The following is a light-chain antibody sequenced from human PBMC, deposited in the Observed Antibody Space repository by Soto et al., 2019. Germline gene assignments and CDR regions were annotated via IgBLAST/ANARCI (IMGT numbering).Light chain of an antibody. V-gene: IGKV3-20*01. J-gene: IGKJ2*01. CDR3: RQYGSSPSYT. CDR1: QNLSSY. CDR2: GAS. Sequence: EIVLTQSPGTLSSSPGERATLSCRARQNLSSYLAWYQQKPGQAPRLLIYGASSRATGIPDRFSGSGSGTDFTLTISRLEPEDFAVYYCRQYGSSPSYTFGQGTKLEIK.